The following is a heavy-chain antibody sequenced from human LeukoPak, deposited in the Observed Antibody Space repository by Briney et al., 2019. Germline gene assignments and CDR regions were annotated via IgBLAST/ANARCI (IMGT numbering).Heavy chain of an antibody. CDR1: GFTFSSYW. V-gene: IGHV3-30-3*01. Sequence: GGSLRLSCAASGFTFSSYWMSWVRQAPGKGLEWVAVISYDGSNKYYADSVKGRFTISRDNSKNTLYLQMNSLRAEDTAVYYCADSSGWLTDLDYWGQGTLVTVSS. CDR2: ISYDGSNK. J-gene: IGHJ4*02. CDR3: ADSSGWLTDLDY. D-gene: IGHD6-19*01.